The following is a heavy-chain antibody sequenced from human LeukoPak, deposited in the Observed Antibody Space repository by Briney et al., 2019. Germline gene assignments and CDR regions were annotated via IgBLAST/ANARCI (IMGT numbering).Heavy chain of an antibody. V-gene: IGHV3-30*02. J-gene: IGHJ4*02. CDR3: AKVGDPSNSPYYIDY. CDR2: IRYDGSNK. CDR1: GFTFSSYG. Sequence: GGSLRLSCAASGFTFSSYGMHWVRQAPGKGLEWVAFIRYDGSNKYYADSVKGRFTISRDNSKNTLYLQMNSLRAEDTAVYYSAKVGDPSNSPYYIDYWGQGTLFTVSS. D-gene: IGHD1-1*01.